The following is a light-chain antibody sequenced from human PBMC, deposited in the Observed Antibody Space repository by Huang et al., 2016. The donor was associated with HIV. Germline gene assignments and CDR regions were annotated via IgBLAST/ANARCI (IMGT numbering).Light chain of an antibody. CDR3: QQRSNWPPHT. CDR1: QSVNSF. J-gene: IGKJ4*01. CDR2: DAS. Sequence: EIVLTRSPATRSLSPGERATLSCRASQSVNSFLAWYQHKPGQAPRLLIYDASNMDTGIPARFSGSGSGTDFTLTISSLEPEDFAVYYCQQRSNWPPHTFGGGTKVEIK. V-gene: IGKV3-11*01.